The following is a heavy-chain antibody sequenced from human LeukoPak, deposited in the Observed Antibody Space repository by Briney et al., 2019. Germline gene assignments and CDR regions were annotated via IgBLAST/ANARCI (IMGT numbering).Heavy chain of an antibody. V-gene: IGHV4-59*01. CDR2: IYYSGST. Sequence: SETLSLTCTVSGGSISSYYWSWIRQPPGKGLEWIGYIYYSGSTNYNPSLKSRVTISVDTSKNQFSLKLSSVTAADTAVYYCARAGSSEVDYWGQGTLVTVSS. J-gene: IGHJ4*02. D-gene: IGHD6-19*01. CDR3: ARAGSSEVDY. CDR1: GGSISSYY.